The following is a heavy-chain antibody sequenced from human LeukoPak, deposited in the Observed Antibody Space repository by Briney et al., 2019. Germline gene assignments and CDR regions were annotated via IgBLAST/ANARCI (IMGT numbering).Heavy chain of an antibody. Sequence: PGGSLRLSCAASGFTFSSYEMTWVRKAPGKGLKWVSNISSSDTTIHYADSVKGRFTISRDNARNSLYLQMNSLRDEDTAVYYCAKDEPRWGQGTLVTVSS. CDR1: GFTFSSYE. CDR3: AKDEPR. J-gene: IGHJ4*02. V-gene: IGHV3-48*03. CDR2: ISSSDTTI.